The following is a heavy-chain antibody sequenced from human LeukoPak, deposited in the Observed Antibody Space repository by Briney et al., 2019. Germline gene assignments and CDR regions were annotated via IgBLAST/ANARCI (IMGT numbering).Heavy chain of an antibody. J-gene: IGHJ4*02. Sequence: SGPALVKPTQTLTLTCTFSGFSLSTSGVCVSWIRQPPGKALEWLARIDWDDDKYYRTSLKTRLTISKDTSKNQVVLTMTNMDPVDTATYYCGRTNSITGTNPLDYWGQGTLVTVSS. V-gene: IGHV2-70*11. CDR3: GRTNSITGTNPLDY. CDR2: IDWDDDK. CDR1: GFSLSTSGVC. D-gene: IGHD1-7*01.